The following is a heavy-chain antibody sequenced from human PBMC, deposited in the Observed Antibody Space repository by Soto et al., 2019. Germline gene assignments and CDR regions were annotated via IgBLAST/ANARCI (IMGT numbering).Heavy chain of an antibody. CDR1: GFTFSSYG. J-gene: IGHJ6*02. V-gene: IGHV3-30*03. Sequence: GGSLRLSCAASGFTFSSYGMHWFRQAPGKGLEWVAVISYDGSNKYYADSVKGRFTISRDNSKNTLYLQMNSLRAEDTAVYYSARDRLIAVAGTGAAFYYYYGMDVCGQGTTVTVSS. CDR3: ARDRLIAVAGTGAAFYYYYGMDV. CDR2: ISYDGSNK. D-gene: IGHD6-19*01.